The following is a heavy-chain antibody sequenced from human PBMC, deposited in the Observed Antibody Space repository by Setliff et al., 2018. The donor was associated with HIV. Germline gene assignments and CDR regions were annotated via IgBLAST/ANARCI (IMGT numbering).Heavy chain of an antibody. Sequence: ASVKVSCKASGGTFSSYAISWVRQAPGQGLEWMGGSIPMYGTSNYAQKFQGRVTITTDESTSTAYMELSRLRSDDTAVYYCARSPRYSSGWYDSYFDQWGQGTLVTAPQ. CDR1: GGTFSSYA. D-gene: IGHD6-19*01. J-gene: IGHJ4*02. CDR2: SIPMYGTS. CDR3: ARSPRYSSGWYDSYFDQ. V-gene: IGHV1-69*05.